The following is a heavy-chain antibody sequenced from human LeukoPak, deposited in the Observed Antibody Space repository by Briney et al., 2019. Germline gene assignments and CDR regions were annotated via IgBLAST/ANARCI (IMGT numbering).Heavy chain of an antibody. CDR2: IIPILGIA. J-gene: IGHJ3*02. CDR1: GGTFSSYA. Sequence: SVKVSCKASGGTFSSYAISWVRQAPGQGLEWMGRIIPILGIANYAQKFQGRVTITADKSTSTAYMELSSLRSEDTAVYYCARPGLAYCGSDCYVDAFDIWGQGTMVTVSS. CDR3: ARPGLAYCGSDCYVDAFDI. D-gene: IGHD2-21*02. V-gene: IGHV1-69*04.